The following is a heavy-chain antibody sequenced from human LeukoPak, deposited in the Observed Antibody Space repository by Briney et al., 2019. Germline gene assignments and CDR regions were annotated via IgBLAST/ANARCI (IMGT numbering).Heavy chain of an antibody. CDR3: ARADYYDSSGYYYLPGAFDI. J-gene: IGHJ3*02. V-gene: IGHV4-31*03. CDR1: GGSISSGGYY. CDR2: IYYSGST. D-gene: IGHD3-22*01. Sequence: PSQTLSLTCTVSGGSISSGGYYWSWVRQHPGKGLEWLGYIYYSGSTYYNPSLKSRVTISVDTSKNQFSLKLSSVTAADTAVYYCARADYYDSSGYYYLPGAFDIWGQGTMVTVSS.